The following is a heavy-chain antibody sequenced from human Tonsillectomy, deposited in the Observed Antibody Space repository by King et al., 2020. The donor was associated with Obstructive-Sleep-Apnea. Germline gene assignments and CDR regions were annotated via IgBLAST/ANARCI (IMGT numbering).Heavy chain of an antibody. D-gene: IGHD3-10*01. J-gene: IGHJ6*02. CDR3: ARVRDTMVRGVYYYYGMDV. Sequence: GQLVQSGAEVKKPGASVKVSCKASGYTFSSYGIRWVRQAPGQGLEWMGWISAYNGNTNYAQKLQGRVTMTTDTSTSTAYMELRSLRSDDTAVYYCARVRDTMVRGVYYYYGMDVWGQGTTVTVSS. CDR1: GYTFSSYG. CDR2: ISAYNGNT. V-gene: IGHV1-18*04.